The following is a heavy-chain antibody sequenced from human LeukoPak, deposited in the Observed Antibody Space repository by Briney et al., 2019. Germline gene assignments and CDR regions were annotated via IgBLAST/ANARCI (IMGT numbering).Heavy chain of an antibody. CDR1: GFTFSGSA. J-gene: IGHJ4*02. D-gene: IGHD2-2*01. CDR2: IRSKANSYAT. CDR3: TSGGYCSSTSCYGEN. V-gene: IGHV3-73*01. Sequence: PGGSLRLSCAASGFTFSGSAMHWVRQASGKGLEWFGRIRSKANSYATAYAASVKGRFTISRDDSKNTAYLQMNSLKTEDTAVYYCTSGGYCSSTSCYGENWGQGTLVTVSS.